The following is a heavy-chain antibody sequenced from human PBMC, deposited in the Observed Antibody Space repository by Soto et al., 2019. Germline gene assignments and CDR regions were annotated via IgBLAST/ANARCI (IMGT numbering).Heavy chain of an antibody. Sequence: SETLSLTCTVSGGSISSYYWSWIRQPPGKGLEWIGYIYSSGSTNYNPSLKSRVTISVDTSKNQFSLKLSSVTAADTAVYYCARVSTLSGSQYDYWGQGTLVTVSS. D-gene: IGHD1-26*01. CDR1: GGSISSYY. V-gene: IGHV4-59*01. J-gene: IGHJ4*02. CDR2: IYSSGST. CDR3: ARVSTLSGSQYDY.